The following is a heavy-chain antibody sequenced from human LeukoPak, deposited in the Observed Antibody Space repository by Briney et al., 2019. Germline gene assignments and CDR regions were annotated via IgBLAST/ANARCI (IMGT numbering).Heavy chain of an antibody. CDR3: AREGHYDSSGYPLFDY. D-gene: IGHD3-22*01. CDR1: GYTFTGYY. V-gene: IGHV1-2*02. J-gene: IGHJ4*02. CDR2: INPNSGGT. Sequence: GASVKVSCKASGYTFTGYYMHWVRQAPGQGLEWMGWINPNSGGTNYAQKFQGRVTMTRDTSISTAYMELSRPRSDDTAVYYCAREGHYDSSGYPLFDYWGQGTLVTVSS.